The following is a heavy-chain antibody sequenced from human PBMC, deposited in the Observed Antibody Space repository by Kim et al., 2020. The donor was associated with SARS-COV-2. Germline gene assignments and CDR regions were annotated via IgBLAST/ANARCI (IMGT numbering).Heavy chain of an antibody. Sequence: SETLSLTCTVSGGSISSSSYYWGWIRQPPGKGLEWIGSIYYSGSTYYNPSLKSRVTISVDTSKNQFSLKLISVTAADSAVYYSARLMLDLDYGRSYNWFDPWGQGTLVTVSS. CDR1: GGSISSSSYY. CDR3: ARLMLDLDYGRSYNWFDP. CDR2: IYYSGST. D-gene: IGHD4-17*01. V-gene: IGHV4-39*01. J-gene: IGHJ5*02.